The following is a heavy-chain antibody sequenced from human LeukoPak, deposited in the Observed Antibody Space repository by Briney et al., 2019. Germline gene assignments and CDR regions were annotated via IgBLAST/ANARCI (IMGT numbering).Heavy chain of an antibody. D-gene: IGHD4-17*01. Sequence: PSETLSLTCAVYGGSFSGYYWSWIRQPPGKGLEWIGEINHSGSTNYNPSLKSRVTISVDTSKNQFSLKLSSVTAADTAVYYCATLDYGDYSFDYWGQGTLVTVSS. J-gene: IGHJ4*02. CDR2: INHSGST. CDR1: GGSFSGYY. CDR3: ATLDYGDYSFDY. V-gene: IGHV4-34*01.